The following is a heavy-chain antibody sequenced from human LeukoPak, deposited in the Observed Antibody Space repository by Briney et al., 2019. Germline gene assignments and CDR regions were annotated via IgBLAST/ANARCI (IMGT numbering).Heavy chain of an antibody. CDR2: IYYSGTS. J-gene: IGHJ6*02. V-gene: IGHV4-31*03. CDR1: GGSISSGGYY. D-gene: IGHD7-27*01. CDR3: ARHLGHYSGMDV. Sequence: PSETLSLTCTVSGGSISSGGYYWTWIRQHPGKGLEWIGYIYYSGTSYYNPSLKSRITISVDKSKNQFSLKLSSVTAADTAVYYCARHLGHYSGMDVWGQGTTVTVSS.